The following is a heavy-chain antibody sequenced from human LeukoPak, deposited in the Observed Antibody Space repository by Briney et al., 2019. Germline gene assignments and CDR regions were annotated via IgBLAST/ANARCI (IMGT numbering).Heavy chain of an antibody. J-gene: IGHJ6*02. CDR2: INPSGGST. CDR3: ARDTALVTAPVYYGMDV. CDR1: GCTFTSYY. Sequence: ASVKVSCKASGCTFTSYYMHWVRQAPGQGLGWMGIINPSGGSTSYAQKFQGRVTMTRDTSTSTVYMELSSLKSEDTAVYYCARDTALVTAPVYYGMDVWGQGTTVTVSS. D-gene: IGHD5-18*01. V-gene: IGHV1-46*01.